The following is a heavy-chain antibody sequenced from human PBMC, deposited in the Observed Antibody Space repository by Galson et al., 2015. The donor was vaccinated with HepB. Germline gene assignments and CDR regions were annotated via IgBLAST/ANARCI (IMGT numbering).Heavy chain of an antibody. V-gene: IGHV3-73*01. J-gene: IGHJ4*02. CDR3: FSNYY. CDR1: GFIFSDSA. CDR2: IRSKVKNYAT. Sequence: SLRLSCAASGFIFSDSAIHWVRQASGKGLEWVGRIRSKVKNYATVYSVSVKGRFTISGNDSKNTAFLQMNSLKTEDTAVYYCFSNYYWGQGTLVTVSS.